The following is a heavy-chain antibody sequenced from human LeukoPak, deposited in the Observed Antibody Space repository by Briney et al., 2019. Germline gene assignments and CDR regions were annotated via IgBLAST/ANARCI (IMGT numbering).Heavy chain of an antibody. Sequence: GGSLRLSCAASGFTFNTYAMSWVRQTPGKGLEWVSTISGSGGTTFYADSVKGRFTVSRDSSKDTLFLQMDSLRAEDTAVYYCAREGEGFDYWGQGTLVTVSS. CDR1: GFTFNTYA. CDR3: AREGEGFDY. V-gene: IGHV3-23*01. J-gene: IGHJ4*02. CDR2: ISGSGGTT. D-gene: IGHD3-16*01.